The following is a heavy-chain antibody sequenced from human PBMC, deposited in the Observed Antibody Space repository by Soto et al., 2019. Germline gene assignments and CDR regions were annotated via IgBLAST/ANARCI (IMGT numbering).Heavy chain of an antibody. J-gene: IGHJ4*02. D-gene: IGHD3-10*01. V-gene: IGHV4-34*01. CDR3: ARRITMVRGVIKTTFDY. CDR2: INHSGST. CDR1: GGSFSACY. Sequence: PESRPHKNTVNGGSFSACYCCWVRQPPGKGLDWIGEINHSGSTNYNPSLKSRVTISVDTSKNQFSLKLSSVTAADTAVYYCARRITMVRGVIKTTFDYWGQGTLVTVS.